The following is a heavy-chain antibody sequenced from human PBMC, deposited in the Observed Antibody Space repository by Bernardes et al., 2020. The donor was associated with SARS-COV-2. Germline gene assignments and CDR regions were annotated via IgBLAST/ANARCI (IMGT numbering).Heavy chain of an antibody. V-gene: IGHV3-30*18. CDR1: GFTFRTYA. CDR3: AKDREAYYYFGMDV. J-gene: IGHJ6*02. CDR2: ISYDGSHK. Sequence: GGSLRLSCAASGFTFRTYAMHWVRQAPGKGLEWVALISYDGSHKYYADSVKGRFTVSRDNSKNTLYLQMSSLRADDTALYSCAKDREAYYYFGMDVWGQGTTVTVSS.